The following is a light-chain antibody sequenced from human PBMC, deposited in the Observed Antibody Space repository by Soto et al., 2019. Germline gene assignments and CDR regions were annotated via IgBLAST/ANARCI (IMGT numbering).Light chain of an antibody. CDR2: DAS. CDR1: EDISNY. J-gene: IGKJ2*01. Sequence: DIQMTQSPSSLSASVGDRVTLTCQASEDISNYLNWYQQKPGTAPKLLIYDASDLATGVPSRFSGSGSETDFTLTINSLEPEDIATYYCQQYDNLPYTFGQGTKLEI. V-gene: IGKV1-33*01. CDR3: QQYDNLPYT.